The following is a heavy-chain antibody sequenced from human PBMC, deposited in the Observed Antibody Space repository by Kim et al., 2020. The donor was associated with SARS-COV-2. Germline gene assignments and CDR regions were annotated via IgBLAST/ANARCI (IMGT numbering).Heavy chain of an antibody. CDR2: IYYSGST. Sequence: SETLSLTCTVSGGSISSYYWSWIRQPPGKGLEWIGYIYYSGSTNYNPSLKSRVTISVDTSKNQFSLKLSSVTAADTAVYYCARDIYGSGVDAFDIWGQGTMVTVSS. CDR1: GGSISSYY. D-gene: IGHD3-10*01. V-gene: IGHV4-59*01. CDR3: ARDIYGSGVDAFDI. J-gene: IGHJ3*02.